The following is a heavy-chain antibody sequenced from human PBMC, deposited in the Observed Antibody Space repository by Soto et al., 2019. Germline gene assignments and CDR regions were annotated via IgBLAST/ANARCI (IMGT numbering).Heavy chain of an antibody. Sequence: EVQLVESGGGLVQPGGSLRLSCAASGFTVSSNYMSWVRQAPGKGLEWVSVIYSGGSTYYADSVKGRFTISRDNSKNTLYLQMNSLRSEDTAVYYCAREDAYGWDLGYWGQGTLVTVSS. CDR2: IYSGGST. CDR3: AREDAYGWDLGY. CDR1: GFTVSSNY. D-gene: IGHD3-10*01. J-gene: IGHJ4*02. V-gene: IGHV3-66*01.